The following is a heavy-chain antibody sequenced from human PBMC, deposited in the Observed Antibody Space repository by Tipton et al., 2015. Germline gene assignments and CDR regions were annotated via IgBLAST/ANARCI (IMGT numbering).Heavy chain of an antibody. CDR1: GFIFDDSA. V-gene: IGHV3-9*01. J-gene: IGHJ4*02. Sequence: RSLRLSCVASGFIFDDSALHWVRQTPGKGLEWVSGISWSSGSIGYADSVKGRFTISRDNAKKSLYLQMSSLRAEDTALYYCVKDMTGTTSPPRFDYWGQGTLVTVPS. CDR2: ISWSSGSI. CDR3: VKDMTGTTSPPRFDY. D-gene: IGHD4-17*01.